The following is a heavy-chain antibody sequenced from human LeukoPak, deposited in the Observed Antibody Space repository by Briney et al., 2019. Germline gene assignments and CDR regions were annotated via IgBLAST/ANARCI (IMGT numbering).Heavy chain of an antibody. CDR1: GGSFSGYY. CDR2: INHSGST. V-gene: IGHV4-34*01. Sequence: SETLSLTCAVYGGSFSGYYWGWIRQPPGKGLEWIGEINHSGSTNYNPSLKSRVTISVDTSQNQFSLKLSSVTAADTAVYYCARGKGPIRYWGQGTLVTVSS. CDR3: ARGKGPIRY. D-gene: IGHD3-10*01. J-gene: IGHJ4*02.